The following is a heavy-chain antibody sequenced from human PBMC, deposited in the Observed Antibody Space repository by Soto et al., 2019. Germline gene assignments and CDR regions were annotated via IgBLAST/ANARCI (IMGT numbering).Heavy chain of an antibody. J-gene: IGHJ4*02. CDR2: INPNSGGT. V-gene: IGHV1-2*04. D-gene: IGHD3-16*02. Sequence: ASVKVSCKASGYTFTGYYMHWVRQAPGQGLEWMGWINPNSGGTNYAQKFQGWVTMTRDTSISTAYMELSRLRSDDTAVYYCARATDDYVWGSYPHFDYWGQGTLVTVSS. CDR1: GYTFTGYY. CDR3: ARATDDYVWGSYPHFDY.